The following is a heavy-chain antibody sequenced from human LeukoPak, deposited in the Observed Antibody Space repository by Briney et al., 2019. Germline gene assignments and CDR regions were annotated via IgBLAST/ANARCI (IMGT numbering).Heavy chain of an antibody. V-gene: IGHV3-21*01. D-gene: IGHD6-6*01. CDR1: GFTFSSYS. Sequence: GRSLRLSCAASGFTFSSYSMNWVCQAPGKGLEWVSSISSSSSHIYYADSVKGRFTISRDNAKNSLYLQMNSLRAEDTAVYYCARDEAEIAARPFDYWGQGTLVTVSS. CDR3: ARDEAEIAARPFDY. CDR2: ISSSSSHI. J-gene: IGHJ4*02.